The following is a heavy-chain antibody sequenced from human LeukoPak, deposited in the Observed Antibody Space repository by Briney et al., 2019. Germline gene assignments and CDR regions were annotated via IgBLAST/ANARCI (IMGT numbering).Heavy chain of an antibody. Sequence: SVKVSCKASGGTFSSYAISWVRQAPGQGLEWMGRIIPILGIANYAQKFQGRVTITADKSTCTAYMELSSLRSEDTAVYYCAVVPAAMRDYGMDVWGQGTTVTVSS. V-gene: IGHV1-69*04. CDR3: AVVPAAMRDYGMDV. CDR2: IIPILGIA. J-gene: IGHJ6*02. CDR1: GGTFSSYA. D-gene: IGHD2-2*01.